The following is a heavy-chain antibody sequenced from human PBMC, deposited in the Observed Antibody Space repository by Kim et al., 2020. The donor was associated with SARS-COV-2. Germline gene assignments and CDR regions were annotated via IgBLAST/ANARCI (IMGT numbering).Heavy chain of an antibody. CDR2: IYYSGST. V-gene: IGHV4-31*03. CDR1: GGSISSGGYY. Sequence: SETLSLTCTVSGGSISSGGYYWSWIRQHPGKGLEWIGYIYYSGSTYYNPSLKSRVTISVDTSKNQFSLKLSSVTAADTAMYYCARDWRRRAFDIWGQGTMVTVSS. J-gene: IGHJ3*02. CDR3: ARDWRRRAFDI. D-gene: IGHD3-3*01.